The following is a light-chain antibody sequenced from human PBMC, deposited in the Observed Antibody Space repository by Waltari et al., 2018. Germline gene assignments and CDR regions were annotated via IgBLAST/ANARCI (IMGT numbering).Light chain of an antibody. J-gene: IGKJ2*01. CDR2: EIS. CDR3: MQTAQPPYS. V-gene: IGKV2D-29*01. Sequence: IVLTQTPLSLSVTPGQPASISFKSSQSLMHGEGRTYFDWFLQKSGQPPQLLTYEISTRWSGVPDRFSGSGSVTDFTLKISRVEAEDVGVYYCMQTAQPPYSFGQGTKLEIK. CDR1: QSLMHGEGRTY.